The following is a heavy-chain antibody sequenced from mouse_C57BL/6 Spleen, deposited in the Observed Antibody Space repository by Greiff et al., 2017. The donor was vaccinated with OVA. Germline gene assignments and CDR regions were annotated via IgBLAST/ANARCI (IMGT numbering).Heavy chain of an antibody. CDR2: IYPGSGST. CDR1: GYTFTSYW. V-gene: IGHV1-55*01. J-gene: IGHJ4*01. CDR3: ARLRYDYDGYYAMDY. D-gene: IGHD2-4*01. Sequence: QVQLQQSGAELVKPGASVKMSCKASGYTFTSYWITWVKQRPGQGLEWIGDIYPGSGSTKYNEKFKSKATLTVDTSSSTAYMQLSSLTSEDSAVYYCARLRYDYDGYYAMDYWGQGTSVTVSS.